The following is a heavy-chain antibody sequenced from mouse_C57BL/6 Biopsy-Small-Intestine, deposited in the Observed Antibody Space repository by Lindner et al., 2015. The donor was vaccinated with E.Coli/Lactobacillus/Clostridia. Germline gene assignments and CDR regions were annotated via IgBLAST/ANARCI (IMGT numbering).Heavy chain of an antibody. CDR1: GYTFTDYN. J-gene: IGHJ3*01. CDR3: ARLDYYYGSSHVWFAY. D-gene: IGHD1-1*01. Sequence: QLQSLDVELVKPGASVKMSCKASGYTFTDYNMHWVKQSHGKSLEWIGYINPNNGGTSYNQKFKGKATLTVNKSSSTAYMELRSLTSEDSAVYYCARLDYYYGSSHVWFAYWGQGTLVTVSA. V-gene: IGHV1-22*01. CDR2: INPNNGGT.